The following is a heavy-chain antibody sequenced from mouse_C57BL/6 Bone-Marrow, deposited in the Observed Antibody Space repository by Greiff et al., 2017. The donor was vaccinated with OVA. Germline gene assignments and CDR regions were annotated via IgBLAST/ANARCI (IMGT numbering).Heavy chain of an antibody. D-gene: IGHD2-4*01. CDR2: IWPGGCT. CDR3: ASDSWFAY. J-gene: IGHJ3*01. Sequence: VQLKESGPGLVAPSQSLSITCTVSGFSLTSYAISWVRQPPGTGLEWLGVIWPGGCTNYNSALKSRLSISKDNSKRQVFLKMNSLQTDDTARYYCASDSWFAYWGQGTLVTVSA. CDR1: GFSLTSYA. V-gene: IGHV2-9-1*01.